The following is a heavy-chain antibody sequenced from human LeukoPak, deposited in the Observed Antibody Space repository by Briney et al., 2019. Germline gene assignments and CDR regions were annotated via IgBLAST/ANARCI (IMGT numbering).Heavy chain of an antibody. V-gene: IGHV3-23*01. J-gene: IGHJ4*02. CDR3: AKDREYDDSCDYNG. Sequence: GGSLRLSRAASGFTFSDYAMSWVRPAPEKGLEWVSTISHVGGTYYADSVRGRFTISRDDSKNMVYLQMDSLRAEDTAVYYCAKDREYDDSCDYNGWGQGTLVTVSS. D-gene: IGHD3-22*01. CDR1: GFTFSDYA. CDR2: ISHVGGT.